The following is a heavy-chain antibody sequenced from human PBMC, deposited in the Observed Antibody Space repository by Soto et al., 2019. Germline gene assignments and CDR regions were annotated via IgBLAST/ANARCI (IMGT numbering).Heavy chain of an antibody. J-gene: IGHJ6*02. V-gene: IGHV1-69*01. CDR3: VRDESVVTGTTGGGMDV. Sequence: QVQLVQSGAEVKKPGSSVKVSCKASGGTFSSYAISWVRQAPGQGLEWMGGIIPIFGTANYAQKFQGRVTITADESTSTAYMELSSLRSEDTAVYYCVRDESVVTGTTGGGMDVWGQGTTVTVSS. CDR2: IIPIFGTA. D-gene: IGHD1-7*01. CDR1: GGTFSSYA.